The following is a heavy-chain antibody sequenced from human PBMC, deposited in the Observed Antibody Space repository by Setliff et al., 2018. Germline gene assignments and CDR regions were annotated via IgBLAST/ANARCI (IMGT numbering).Heavy chain of an antibody. D-gene: IGHD3-3*01. CDR1: GDSFSDYY. V-gene: IGHV4-34*01. CDR3: RFWSGYYKNDY. CDR2: INHSGTT. J-gene: IGHJ4*02. Sequence: PSETLSLTCAVYGDSFSDYYWGWVRQSPGKGLDWIGEINHSGTTNYDPSLEGRISISVDTSKRQFSLKLSSVTAADMAVYYCRFWSGYYKNDYWAQGTLVTSPQ.